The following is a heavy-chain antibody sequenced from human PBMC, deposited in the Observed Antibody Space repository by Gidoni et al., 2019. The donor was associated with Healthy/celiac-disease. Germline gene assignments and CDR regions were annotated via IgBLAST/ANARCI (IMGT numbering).Heavy chain of an antibody. CDR1: GFTFSSYV. CDR2: ISGSGGST. Sequence: EVQLLESGGGLVQPGGSLRLSCAASGFTFSSYVMSWVRQAPGKGLGWVSAISGSGGSTYYADSVKGRFTISRDNSKNTLYLQMNSLRAEDTAVYYCAKDADSSGYYYVGDYFDYWGQGTLVTVSS. V-gene: IGHV3-23*01. CDR3: AKDADSSGYYYVGDYFDY. D-gene: IGHD3-22*01. J-gene: IGHJ4*02.